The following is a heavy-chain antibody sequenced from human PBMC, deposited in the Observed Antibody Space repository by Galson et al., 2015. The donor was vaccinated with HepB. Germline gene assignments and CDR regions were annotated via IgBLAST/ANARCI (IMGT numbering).Heavy chain of an antibody. CDR3: ARGRPRGIFGVVIPPDY. Sequence: SVKVSCKASGGTFSSYAISWVRQAPGQGLEWMGGIIPILGIANYAQKFQGRVTITADKSTSTAYMELSSLRSEDTAVYYCARGRPRGIFGVVIPPDYWGQGTLVTASS. V-gene: IGHV1-69*10. CDR2: IIPILGIA. D-gene: IGHD3-3*01. CDR1: GGTFSSYA. J-gene: IGHJ4*02.